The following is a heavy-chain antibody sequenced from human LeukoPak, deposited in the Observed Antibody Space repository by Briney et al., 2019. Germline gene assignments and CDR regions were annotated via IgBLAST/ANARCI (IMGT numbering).Heavy chain of an antibody. D-gene: IGHD6-19*01. CDR2: INPSGGST. Sequence: ASVKVSCKASGYTFTSYYMHWVRQAPGQGLEWMGIINPSGGSTSYAQKFQGRVTMTRDTSKNQFSLILTSVTAADTAVYYCARATPGFSSAWFSNWFDPWGQGALVTVSS. CDR3: ARATPGFSSAWFSNWFDP. CDR1: GYTFTSYY. V-gene: IGHV1-46*01. J-gene: IGHJ5*02.